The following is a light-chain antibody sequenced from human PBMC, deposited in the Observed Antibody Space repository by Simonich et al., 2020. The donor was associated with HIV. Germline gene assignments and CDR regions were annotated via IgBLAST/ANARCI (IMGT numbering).Light chain of an antibody. Sequence: DIQMTQSPSSLSASLGDRVTITCQASQDITNSLNWYQHKSGKAPKVLIYDASNLETGVQLRFSGRRSGTNFTFTISSLQAEDIATYYCQQNDDLPLTFGGGTKVEIK. CDR1: QDITNS. CDR3: QQNDDLPLT. V-gene: IGKV1-33*01. J-gene: IGKJ4*01. CDR2: DAS.